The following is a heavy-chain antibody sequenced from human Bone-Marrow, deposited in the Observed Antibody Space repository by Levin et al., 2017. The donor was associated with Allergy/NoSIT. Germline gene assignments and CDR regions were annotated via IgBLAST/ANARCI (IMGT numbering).Heavy chain of an antibody. CDR2: ISYDGSNK. CDR1: GFTFSSYA. V-gene: IGHV3-30-3*01. D-gene: IGHD2/OR15-2a*01. Sequence: GESLKISCAASGFTFSSYAMHWVRQAPGKGLEWVAVISYDGSNKYYADSVKGRFTISRDNSKNTLYLQMNSLRAEDTAVYYCARSVYHIHKPFDYWGQGTLVTVSS. J-gene: IGHJ4*02. CDR3: ARSVYHIHKPFDY.